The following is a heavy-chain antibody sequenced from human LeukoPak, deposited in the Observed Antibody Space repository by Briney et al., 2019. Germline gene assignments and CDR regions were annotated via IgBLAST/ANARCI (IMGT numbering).Heavy chain of an antibody. D-gene: IGHD5-18*01. CDR2: INPSGGST. CDR3: ARVDTAMNNYYYYGMDV. J-gene: IGHJ6*02. CDR1: GYTFTSYY. Sequence: ASVKVSCKASGYTFTSYYMHWVRQAPGQGLEWRGLINPSGGSTSYAQKFQGRVTMTRDTSTSTVYMELSSLRSEDTAVYYCARVDTAMNNYYYYGMDVWGQGTTVTVSS. V-gene: IGHV1-46*01.